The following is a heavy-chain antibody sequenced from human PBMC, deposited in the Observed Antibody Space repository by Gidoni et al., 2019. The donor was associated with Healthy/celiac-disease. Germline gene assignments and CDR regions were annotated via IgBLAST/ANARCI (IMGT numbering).Heavy chain of an antibody. CDR3: ARQIHYYDSSGYYNYYNWFDP. CDR2: IYYSGST. D-gene: IGHD3-22*01. CDR1: GGSISSYY. V-gene: IGHV4-59*01. Sequence: QVQLQESGPGLVKPSETLSLTCTVSGGSISSYYLRWIRQPPGKGLEWIGYIYYSGSTNYNPSLKSRVTISVDTSKNQFSLKLSSVTAADTAVYYCARQIHYYDSSGYYNYYNWFDPWGQGTLVTVSS. J-gene: IGHJ5*02.